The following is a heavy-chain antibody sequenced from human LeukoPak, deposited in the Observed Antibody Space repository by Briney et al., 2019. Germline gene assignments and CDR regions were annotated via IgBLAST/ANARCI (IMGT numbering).Heavy chain of an antibody. J-gene: IGHJ4*02. CDR1: GFTFSNVW. V-gene: IGHV3-23*01. CDR2: IGGSGDKT. CDR3: VRRGDASSGWGDHDI. D-gene: IGHD6-19*01. Sequence: PGGSLRLSCAASGFTFSNVWMSWVRQAPGKGLEWVSTIGGSGDKTFYADSVKGRFTISRDNSKNMVHLQMNSLTGEDTALYYCVRRGDASSGWGDHDIWGQGALVTVSS.